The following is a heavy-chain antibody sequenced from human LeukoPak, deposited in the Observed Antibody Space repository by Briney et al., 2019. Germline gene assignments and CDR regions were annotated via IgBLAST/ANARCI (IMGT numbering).Heavy chain of an antibody. V-gene: IGHV4-59*08. Sequence: PSETLSLTCTVSGGSITSYYWSWIRQPPGKGLEWIGYIYYSVSTNYNPSLKSRVTISVDTSKNQFSLKLSSVTAADTAVYYCARLVSGYYYYWGQGTLVTVSS. J-gene: IGHJ4*02. CDR1: GGSITSYY. D-gene: IGHD3-22*01. CDR2: IYYSVST. CDR3: ARLVSGYYYY.